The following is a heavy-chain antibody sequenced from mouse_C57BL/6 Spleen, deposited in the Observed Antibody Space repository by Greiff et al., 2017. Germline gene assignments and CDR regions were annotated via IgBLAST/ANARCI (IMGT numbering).Heavy chain of an antibody. CDR2: INPSNGGT. Sequence: VQLQQPGTELVKPGASVKLSCKASGYTFTSYWMHWVKQRPGQGLEWIGNINPSNGGTKYNEKFKSKAPLNVDKSSSTAYMQRSSRTSEVSAVYYCARRGVVGVFDYWGQGTTLTVSS. D-gene: IGHD1-1*01. CDR3: ARRGVVGVFDY. J-gene: IGHJ2*01. CDR1: GYTFTSYW. V-gene: IGHV1-53*01.